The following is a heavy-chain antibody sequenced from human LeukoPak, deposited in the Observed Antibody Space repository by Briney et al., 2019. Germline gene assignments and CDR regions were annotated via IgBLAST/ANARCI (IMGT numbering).Heavy chain of an antibody. D-gene: IGHD3-9*01. V-gene: IGHV3-23*01. CDR2: IGFGDDSA. CDR1: GFTFNNYA. CDR3: AKDPTSVGGRHDWLLNS. Sequence: GGSLRLSCAASGFTFNNYAMSWVRQAPGKGLEWVSTIGFGDDSAYYADSVKGRFTISRDNSKNTLYLQMNYLRAEDTAVYYCAKDPTSVGGRHDWLLNSWGKGTLVTVS. J-gene: IGHJ5*02.